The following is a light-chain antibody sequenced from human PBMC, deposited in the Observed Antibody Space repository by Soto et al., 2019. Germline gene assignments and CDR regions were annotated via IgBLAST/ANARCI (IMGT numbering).Light chain of an antibody. J-gene: IGLJ1*01. Sequence: QSVLTQPASVSGSPGQSITISCTGTSSDFGGYSYVSWYQQHPGKAPKLMIYDVTNRPSGVSNRFSGSKSGNAASLTISGLRAEDEADYYCSSYTSISTYVFGTGTKVTVL. CDR2: DVT. CDR3: SSYTSISTYV. CDR1: SSDFGGYSY. V-gene: IGLV2-14*01.